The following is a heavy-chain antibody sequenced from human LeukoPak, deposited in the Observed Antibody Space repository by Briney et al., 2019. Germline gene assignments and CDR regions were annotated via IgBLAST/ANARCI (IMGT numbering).Heavy chain of an antibody. V-gene: IGHV4-39*07. Sequence: SETLSLTCTVSGVSISSSNSYWGWIRQPPGKGLEWIGSIYYTGNTYYNASLKSRVTISVDTSKNQFSLKLSSVTAADTAVYYCARSVLRYFDWYALDYWGQGTLVTVSS. CDR1: GVSISSSNSY. CDR2: IYYTGNT. D-gene: IGHD3-9*01. CDR3: ARSVLRYFDWYALDY. J-gene: IGHJ4*02.